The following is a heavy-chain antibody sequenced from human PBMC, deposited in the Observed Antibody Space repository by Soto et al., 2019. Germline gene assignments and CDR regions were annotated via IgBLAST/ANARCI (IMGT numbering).Heavy chain of an antibody. CDR2: ISGRGDST. Sequence: EVQLLESGGGLVQPGGSPRLSCAASRLTFSRYAMSWVRQAPGKGLEWVSGISGRGDSTYYADSVKGRFTVSRDNSNNTLFLQMNNLRAEDTAVYYCAKAFYREEDGYNSFDYWGQGTLVTVSS. CDR3: AKAFYREEDGYNSFDY. V-gene: IGHV3-23*01. D-gene: IGHD5-12*01. CDR1: RLTFSRYA. J-gene: IGHJ4*02.